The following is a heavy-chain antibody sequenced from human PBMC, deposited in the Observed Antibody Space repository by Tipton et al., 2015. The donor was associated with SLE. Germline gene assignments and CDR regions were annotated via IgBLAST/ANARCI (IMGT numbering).Heavy chain of an antibody. CDR2: TWYDGSYT. V-gene: IGHV3-33*06. J-gene: IGHJ1*01. CDR1: GFSFSNYG. D-gene: IGHD6-19*01. CDR3: AKDEPSGGFRYFQH. Sequence: SLRLSCAASGFSFSNYGMHWVRQAPGKGLEWVAVTWYDGSYTYYADSVKGRFTISRDNSKNTLFLQMNRLRAEDTAVYYCAKDEPSGGFRYFQHWGQGTLVTVSS.